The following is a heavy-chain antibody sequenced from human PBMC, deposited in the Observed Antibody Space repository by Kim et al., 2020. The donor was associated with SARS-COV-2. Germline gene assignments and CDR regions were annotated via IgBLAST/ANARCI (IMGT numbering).Heavy chain of an antibody. Sequence: KKDRTKTYYVDSVKGRVTISRDNGKNSLYLQMNSLRAEDTAVYYCARVMTDWGQGTLVTVSP. V-gene: IGHV3-7*03. CDR2: KKDRTKT. D-gene: IGHD2-21*02. CDR3: ARVMTD. J-gene: IGHJ4*02.